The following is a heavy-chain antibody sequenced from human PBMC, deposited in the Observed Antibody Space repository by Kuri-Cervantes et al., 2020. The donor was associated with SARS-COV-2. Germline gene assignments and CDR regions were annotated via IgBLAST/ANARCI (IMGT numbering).Heavy chain of an antibody. J-gene: IGHJ4*02. V-gene: IGHV1-2*02. CDR1: GYTFTGYY. D-gene: IGHD1-26*01. CDR3: ARASSGSYYRFGC. CDR2: INPNSGGT. Sequence: ASVKVSCKASGYTFTGYYMHWVRQAPGQGLEWMGWINPNSGGTNYAQKFQGRVTMTRDTSISTAYMEPSRLRSDDTAVYYCARASSGSYYRFGCWGQGTLVTVSS.